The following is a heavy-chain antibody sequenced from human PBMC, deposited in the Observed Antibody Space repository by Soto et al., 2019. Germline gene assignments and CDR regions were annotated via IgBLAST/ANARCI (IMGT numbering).Heavy chain of an antibody. Sequence: EVQLLESGGGLVQPGGSLRLSCAASGFIFSSYVMGWVRQAPGTGLEWVSSISASDDSTHYADSVKGRFTISRDNSKNTLYLKLNTLRSVYTAMYYCATEKLGARPHASDIWGQGTMVTVSS. D-gene: IGHD6-6*01. CDR1: GFIFSSYV. V-gene: IGHV3-23*01. CDR3: ATEKLGARPHASDI. CDR2: ISASDDST. J-gene: IGHJ3*02.